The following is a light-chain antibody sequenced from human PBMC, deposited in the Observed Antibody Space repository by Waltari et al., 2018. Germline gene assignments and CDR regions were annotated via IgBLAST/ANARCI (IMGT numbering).Light chain of an antibody. Sequence: QSVLTQPPSVSGAPGQRVTISCTGSGSTIGAGYAVHWYQQLPRAAPKLLIYGSTSRPLGVPDRFFGSTSGTSAFLAITGLQAEDEADYYCQSYDTTLSVVFGGGTKLTVL. CDR2: GST. J-gene: IGLJ3*02. CDR3: QSYDTTLSVV. CDR1: GSTIGAGYA. V-gene: IGLV1-40*01.